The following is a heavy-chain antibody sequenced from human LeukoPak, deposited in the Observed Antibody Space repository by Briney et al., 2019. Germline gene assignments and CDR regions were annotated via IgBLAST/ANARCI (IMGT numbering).Heavy chain of an antibody. CDR3: ASPEAAAGTWTPPNDY. Sequence: PGGSLRLSCAASGFTFSSYEMNWVRQAPGKGLEWVSYISSSGSTIYYADSVKGRFTISRDNAKNSLYLQMNSLRAEDTAVYYCASPEAAAGTWTPPNDYWGQGTLVTVSS. CDR1: GFTFSSYE. D-gene: IGHD6-13*01. CDR2: ISSSGSTI. J-gene: IGHJ4*02. V-gene: IGHV3-48*03.